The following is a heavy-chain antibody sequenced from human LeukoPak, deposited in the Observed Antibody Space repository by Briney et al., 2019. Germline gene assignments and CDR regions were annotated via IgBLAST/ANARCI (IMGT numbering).Heavy chain of an antibody. CDR2: IYHSGST. V-gene: IGHV4-38-2*02. Sequence: SETLSPTCAVSGYSISSGYYWGWIRQPPGKGLEWIGSIYHSGSTYYNPSLKSRVTISVDTSKNQFSLKLSSVTAADTAVYYCAREGAGGKDYWGQGTLVTVSS. CDR3: AREGAGGKDY. CDR1: GYSISSGYY. D-gene: IGHD1-14*01. J-gene: IGHJ4*02.